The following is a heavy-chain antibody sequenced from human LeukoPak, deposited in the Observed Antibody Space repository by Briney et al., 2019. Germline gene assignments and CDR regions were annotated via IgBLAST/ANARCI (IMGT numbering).Heavy chain of an antibody. V-gene: IGHV3-30-3*01. D-gene: IGHD3-10*01. CDR3: ARAPRPYVREYYFDY. CDR2: ISYDGSNK. CDR1: GFTFSSYA. Sequence: GGSLRLSCAASGFTFSSYAMHWVRQAPGKGLEWVVVISYDGSNKFYADSVKGRFTISRDNSKNTLYLQMNSLRAEDTAVYYCARAPRPYVREYYFDYWGQGTLVTVSS. J-gene: IGHJ4*02.